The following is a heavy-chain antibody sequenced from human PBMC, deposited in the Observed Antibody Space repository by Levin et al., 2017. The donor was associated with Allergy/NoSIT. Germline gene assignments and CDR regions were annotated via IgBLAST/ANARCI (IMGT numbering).Heavy chain of an antibody. CDR1: GFPFSGFW. Sequence: LSLTCAASGFPFSGFWMHWVRQVPGKGLVWVSHINSDGSDTNYADSVKGRFTFSRDNAKNTLYLQMNSLRVEDTALYYCARGSCSSTSCLDSWGQGTLVTVSS. CDR3: ARGSCSSTSCLDS. CDR2: INSDGSDT. D-gene: IGHD2-2*01. V-gene: IGHV3-74*01. J-gene: IGHJ4*02.